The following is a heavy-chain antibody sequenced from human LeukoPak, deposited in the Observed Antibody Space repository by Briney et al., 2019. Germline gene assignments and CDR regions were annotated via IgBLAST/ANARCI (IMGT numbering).Heavy chain of an antibody. CDR1: TDSFNDYY. Sequence: SETLSLICSLFTDSFNDYYWNWVRQPPGKGLEWIGYIYYNGNSNYNPSLKSRVTISVDTSKNELSLKLTSVTAADTAIYFCARDGGLQSHFDYWGQGTLVTVSS. D-gene: IGHD5-24*01. J-gene: IGHJ4*02. CDR3: ARDGGLQSHFDY. V-gene: IGHV4-59*01. CDR2: IYYNGNS.